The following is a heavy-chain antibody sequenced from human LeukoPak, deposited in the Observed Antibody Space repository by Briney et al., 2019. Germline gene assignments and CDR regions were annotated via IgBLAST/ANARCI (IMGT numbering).Heavy chain of an antibody. D-gene: IGHD5-18*01. CDR3: AKGGRNTASDY. CDR1: GFTLIIYA. Sequence: SLILSCSASGFTLIIYAMSAVGQPPGNGLEGVSAISCICYNTYYADSVKGRFTISRDNSKNTLYLQMNSLRAEETAVYYCAKGGRNTASDYWGQGTLVTVSS. CDR2: ISCICYNT. V-gene: IGHV3-23*01. J-gene: IGHJ4*02.